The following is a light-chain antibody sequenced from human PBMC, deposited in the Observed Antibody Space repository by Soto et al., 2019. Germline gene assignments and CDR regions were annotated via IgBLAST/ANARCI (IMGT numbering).Light chain of an antibody. Sequence: LTQPASVSGSPGQSITISCTGTSSDVGGYNYVSWYQQHPGEAPKLMIYDVSDRPSGVSNRFSASKSGNTASLTISGLQPEDEADYFCCSYTSSSTPWVFGTGTKVT. V-gene: IGLV2-14*03. J-gene: IGLJ1*01. CDR2: DVS. CDR1: SSDVGGYNY. CDR3: CSYTSSSTPWV.